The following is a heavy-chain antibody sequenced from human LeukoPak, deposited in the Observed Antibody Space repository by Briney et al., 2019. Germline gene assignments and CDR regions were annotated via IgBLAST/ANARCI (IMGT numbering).Heavy chain of an antibody. D-gene: IGHD5-24*01. CDR2: IYTSGST. CDR1: GGSISSGSYY. CDR3: ARQVEMATIGNAFDI. J-gene: IGHJ3*02. Sequence: PSETLSLTCTVSGGSISSGSYYWSWIRQPAGKGLEWIGRIYTSGSTNYNPSLKSRVTISVDTSKNQFSLKLSSVTAADTAVYYCARQVEMATIGNAFDIWGQGTMVTVSS. V-gene: IGHV4-61*02.